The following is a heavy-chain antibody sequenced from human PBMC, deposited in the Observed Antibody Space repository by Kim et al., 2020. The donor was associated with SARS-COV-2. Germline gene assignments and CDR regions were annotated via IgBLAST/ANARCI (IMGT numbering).Heavy chain of an antibody. CDR3: ARGVDWYEVY. D-gene: IGHD1-1*01. Sequence: STYYADSVKGRVTISRDNSKNTLYLQMNSLRAEDTAVYYCARGVDWYEVYWGQGTLVTVSS. CDR2: ST. V-gene: IGHV3-53*01. J-gene: IGHJ4*02.